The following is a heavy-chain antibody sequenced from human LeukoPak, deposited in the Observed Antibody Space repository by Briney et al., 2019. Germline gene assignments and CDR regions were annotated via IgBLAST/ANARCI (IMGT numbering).Heavy chain of an antibody. V-gene: IGHV1-69*13. CDR2: IIPIFGTA. CDR1: GGTFSSYA. J-gene: IGHJ4*02. D-gene: IGHD5-24*01. CDR3: AMRWLQTPVQPDY. Sequence: SVKVSCKASGGTFSSYAISWVRQAPGQGLEWMGGIIPIFGTANYAQKFQGRVTITADESTSTAYMELSSLRSEDTAVYYCAMRWLQTPVQPDYWGQGTLVTVSS.